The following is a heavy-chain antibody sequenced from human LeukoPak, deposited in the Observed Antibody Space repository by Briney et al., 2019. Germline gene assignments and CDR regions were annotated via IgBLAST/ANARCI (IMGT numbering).Heavy chain of an antibody. V-gene: IGHV3-7*01. CDR1: GFTFSSYW. CDR2: IKQNGSEK. Sequence: HTGGSLRLSCAASGFTFSSYWMSWVRQAPGKGLEWVANIKQNGSEKYYVDSVKGRFTISRDNAKNSLYLQMNSLRAEDTAVYYCARDPPKKPWDYWGQGTLVTVSS. CDR3: ARDPPKKPWDY. J-gene: IGHJ4*02.